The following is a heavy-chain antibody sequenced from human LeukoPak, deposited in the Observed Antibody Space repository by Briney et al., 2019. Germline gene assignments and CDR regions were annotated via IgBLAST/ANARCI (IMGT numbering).Heavy chain of an antibody. CDR1: GFTFSSYE. J-gene: IGHJ3*02. CDR2: ISSSSSTI. V-gene: IGHV3-48*01. D-gene: IGHD2-2*02. Sequence: GGSLRLSCTASGFTFSSYEINWVRQAPGKGLERVSYISSSSSTIYYADSVKGRFTISRDNAKNSLYLQMNSLRAEDTAVYYCARYCSSTSCYTPDAFDIWGQGTMVTVSS. CDR3: ARYCSSTSCYTPDAFDI.